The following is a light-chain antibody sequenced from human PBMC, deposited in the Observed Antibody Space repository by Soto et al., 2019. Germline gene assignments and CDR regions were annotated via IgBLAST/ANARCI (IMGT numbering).Light chain of an antibody. V-gene: IGLV2-14*03. CDR3: TSWTTSTTMI. CDR1: SSDIGAYNF. CDR2: DVN. Sequence: QSALTRPASVSGSPGQSITISCTGTSSDIGAYNFVSWYQQHPGKAPKLMLYDVNIRPSGVSNRFSGSKSGNTASLTISGLLAEDEADYYCTSWTTSTTMIFGGGTKVTVL. J-gene: IGLJ2*01.